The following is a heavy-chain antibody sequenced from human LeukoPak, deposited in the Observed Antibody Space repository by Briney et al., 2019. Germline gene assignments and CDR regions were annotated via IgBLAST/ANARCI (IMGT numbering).Heavy chain of an antibody. CDR1: GFTFIDNY. D-gene: IGHD5-24*01. CDR3: TRVGYIDEGIDY. J-gene: IGHJ4*02. V-gene: IGHV3-7*04. CDR2: IKQDGSKK. Sequence: PGGSLRLSCAASGFTFIDNYMSWVRQAPGKGLEWVANIKQDGSKKSYVDSVKGRFTISRDNAKNSLYLQMNSLRAEDTAIYYCTRVGYIDEGIDYWGQGTLVTVSS.